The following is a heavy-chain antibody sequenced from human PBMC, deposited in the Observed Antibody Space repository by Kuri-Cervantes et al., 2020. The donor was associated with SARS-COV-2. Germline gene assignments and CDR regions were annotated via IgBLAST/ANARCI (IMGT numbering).Heavy chain of an antibody. V-gene: IGHV3-11*01. J-gene: IGHJ4*02. CDR2: ISSSGSTI. CDR1: GFTFSDYY. CDR3: ARPEMVRGVDY. D-gene: IGHD5-24*01. Sequence: LTCAASGFTFSDYYMSWIRQAPGKGLEWVSYISSSGSTIYYADSVKGQFTISRDNAKNSLYLQMNSLRAEDTAVYYCARPEMVRGVDYWGQGTLVTVSS.